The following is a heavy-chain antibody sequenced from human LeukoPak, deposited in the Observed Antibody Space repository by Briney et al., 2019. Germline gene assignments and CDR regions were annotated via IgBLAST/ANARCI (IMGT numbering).Heavy chain of an antibody. CDR1: GGSISSYY. D-gene: IGHD4-17*01. V-gene: IGHV4-59*12. CDR3: ARSRSYGAYIAFFSD. J-gene: IGHJ4*02. Sequence: PSETLSLTCTVSGGSISSYYWSWIRQPPGKGLEWIGYIYYSGSTNYNPSLKSRVTISVDTSKNQVSLILTSVTAADTAVYYCARSRSYGAYIAFFSDWGQGTLVTVSS. CDR2: IYYSGST.